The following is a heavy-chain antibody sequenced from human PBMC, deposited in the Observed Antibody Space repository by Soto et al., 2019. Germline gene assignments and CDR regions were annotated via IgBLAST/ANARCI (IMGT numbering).Heavy chain of an antibody. CDR2: IFSSGTT. CDR3: ARVPSPFDYYYAMDV. Sequence: SETLSLTCTVSGDSISSGNKYWSWIRQPPGKGLEWIGYIFSSGTTYYNPSLKSRLIMSLDASQNQFSLKLNSLTDADTAVYFCARVPSPFDYYYAMDVWGQGTTVTVSS. J-gene: IGHJ6*02. V-gene: IGHV4-30-4*01. D-gene: IGHD3-16*01. CDR1: GDSISSGNKY.